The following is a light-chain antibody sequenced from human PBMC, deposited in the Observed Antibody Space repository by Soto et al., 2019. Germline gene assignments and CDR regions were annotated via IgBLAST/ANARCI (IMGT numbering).Light chain of an antibody. CDR1: QSVGSSL. Sequence: EIVLTQSPGTLSLSPGERATLSCRASQSVGSSLLAWYQQKPGQAPRLLIYGASRRATGIPDRFSGSGSGTDFTLTISRLEPEDFAVYYCQQTRTFGPGTKVDIK. CDR3: QQTRT. J-gene: IGKJ3*01. CDR2: GAS. V-gene: IGKV3-20*01.